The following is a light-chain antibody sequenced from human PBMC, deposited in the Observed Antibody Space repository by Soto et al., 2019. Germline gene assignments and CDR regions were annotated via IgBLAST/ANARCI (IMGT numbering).Light chain of an antibody. V-gene: IGKV3-15*01. CDR3: QQYNNWPPT. Sequence: EIVMTQSPATLSVSPGERATLSCRASQSVNSNLAWYQQKPGHAPRLLIYGASTRATGIPARFSGSGSGTEFTLTISGLQSEDFAVYYCQQYNNWPPTFGQGTKVEIK. CDR1: QSVNSN. CDR2: GAS. J-gene: IGKJ1*01.